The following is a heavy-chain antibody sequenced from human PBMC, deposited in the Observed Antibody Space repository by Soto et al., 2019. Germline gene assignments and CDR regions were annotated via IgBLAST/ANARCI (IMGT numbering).Heavy chain of an antibody. D-gene: IGHD3-22*01. CDR2: DGSNK. V-gene: IGHV3-30*18. CDR1: GFTFSRSD. CDR3: AKDEAPSYDRGVFGAFDM. Sequence: QAQLVESGGGVVQPGRSLRLSCAASGFTFSRSDMHWVRQAPGKGLEWVAVDGSNKYYADSVKGRFSISRDNSKNTLYLQMTALRAEDTAVYYCAKDEAPSYDRGVFGAFDMWGQGTMVTVSS. J-gene: IGHJ3*02.